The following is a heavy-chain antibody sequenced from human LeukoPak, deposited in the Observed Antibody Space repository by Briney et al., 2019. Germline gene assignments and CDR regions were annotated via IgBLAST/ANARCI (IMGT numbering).Heavy chain of an antibody. CDR3: AKGYSYHKVGDNWFDP. V-gene: IGHV4-39*01. J-gene: IGHJ5*02. Sequence: SETLSLTCTVSGGSISSSSYYWGSIRQPPGKGLEWIGSIYYSGSTYYNPSLKSRVTISVDTSKNQFSLKLSSVTAADTAVYYCAKGYSYHKVGDNWFDPWGQGTLVTVSS. D-gene: IGHD5-18*01. CDR2: IYYSGST. CDR1: GGSISSSSYY.